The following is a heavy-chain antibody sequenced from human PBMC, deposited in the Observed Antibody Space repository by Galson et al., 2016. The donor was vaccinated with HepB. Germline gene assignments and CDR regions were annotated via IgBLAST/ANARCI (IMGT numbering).Heavy chain of an antibody. J-gene: IGHJ4*02. CDR3: TRGYCSGGSCSMQDY. V-gene: IGHV3-73*01. Sequence: SLRLSCAASGFTFSGSAMHWVRQASGKGLEWVGRIRSKANSYATAYAASVKGRFTISRDDSKNTVYLQMNSLKTEDTAVYYCTRGYCSGGSCSMQDYWGQGTLVTVSS. CDR2: IRSKANSYAT. CDR1: GFTFSGSA. D-gene: IGHD2-15*01.